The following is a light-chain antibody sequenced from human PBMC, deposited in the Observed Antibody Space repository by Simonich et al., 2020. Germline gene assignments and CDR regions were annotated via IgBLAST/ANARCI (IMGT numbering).Light chain of an antibody. Sequence: DIQMTQSPSSLSASVGDRVTITCQAGQDISNYLNWYQQKPGKAPKLLLYESSNLETGVPSRFSGSGSGTDFTFTISSLQPEDIATYYCQQYDNLPLTFGGGTKVEIK. V-gene: IGKV1-33*01. CDR1: QDISNY. CDR2: ESS. CDR3: QQYDNLPLT. J-gene: IGKJ4*01.